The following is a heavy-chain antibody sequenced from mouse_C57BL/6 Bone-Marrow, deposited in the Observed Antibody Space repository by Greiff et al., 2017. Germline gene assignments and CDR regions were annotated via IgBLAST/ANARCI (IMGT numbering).Heavy chain of an antibody. CDR2: INPNYGTT. J-gene: IGHJ4*01. Sequence: QLQESGPELVKPGASVKISCKASGYSFTDYNMNWVKQSNGKSLEWIGVINPNYGTTSYNQNFKGNATLTVDQSSSTAYMQLNSLTSEDSAVYYGAAAQVRDYAMDYWGQGTSVTVSS. CDR3: AAAQVRDYAMDY. V-gene: IGHV1-39*01. CDR1: GYSFTDYN. D-gene: IGHD3-2*02.